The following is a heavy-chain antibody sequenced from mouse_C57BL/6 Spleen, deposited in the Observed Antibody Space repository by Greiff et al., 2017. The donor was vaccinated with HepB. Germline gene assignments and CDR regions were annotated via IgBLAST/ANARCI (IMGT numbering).Heavy chain of an antibody. D-gene: IGHD3-2*02. CDR2: IYPRSGNT. J-gene: IGHJ4*01. CDR1: GYTFTSYG. CDR3: ARPDSSGCVSYAMDY. Sequence: QVQLQQSGAELARPGASVKLSCKASGYTFTSYGISWVKQRTGQGLEWIGEIYPRSGNTYYNEKFKGKATLTADKSSSTAYMELRSLTSEDSAVFFCARPDSSGCVSYAMDYWGQGTSVTVSS. V-gene: IGHV1-81*01.